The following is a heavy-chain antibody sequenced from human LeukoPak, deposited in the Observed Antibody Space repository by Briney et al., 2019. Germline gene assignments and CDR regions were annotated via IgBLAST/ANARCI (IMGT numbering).Heavy chain of an antibody. CDR1: GYTFTSYD. D-gene: IGHD3-9*01. J-gene: IGHJ6*03. Sequence: EASVKVSCKASGYTFTSYDFNWVRQATGQGLEWMGWMNPNSGNTGYAQKFQGRVTITRDTSISTAYMELSSLRSEDTAVYYCARGMTGPRGGTRVGYYYYMDVWGKGTTVTVSS. CDR2: MNPNSGNT. CDR3: ARGMTGPRGGTRVGYYYYMDV. V-gene: IGHV1-8*03.